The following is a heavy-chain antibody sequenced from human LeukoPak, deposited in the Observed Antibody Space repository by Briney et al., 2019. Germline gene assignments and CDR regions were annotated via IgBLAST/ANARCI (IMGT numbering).Heavy chain of an antibody. J-gene: IGHJ4*02. D-gene: IGHD3-3*01. Sequence: GGSLRLSCAASGFTFSSYAMSWVRQAPGKGLEWVSAISGSGGSTYYADSVKGRFTISRDNSKNTLYLQMNSLRAEDTAVYYCANSGALRFFAYWGQGTLVTVSS. CDR3: ANSGALRFFAY. CDR1: GFTFSSYA. CDR2: ISGSGGST. V-gene: IGHV3-23*01.